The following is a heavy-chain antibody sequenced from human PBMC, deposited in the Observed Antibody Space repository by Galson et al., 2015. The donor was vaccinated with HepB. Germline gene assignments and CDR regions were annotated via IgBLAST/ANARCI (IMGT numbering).Heavy chain of an antibody. CDR1: GFTFSTYA. CDR2: IWHDGSNQ. J-gene: IGHJ4*02. CDR3: VRESLMAMVTFDL. V-gene: IGHV3-33*08. Sequence: SLRLSCAASGFTFSTYAMHWVRQAPGKGLECVAMIWHDGSNQLYADSVKGRFTISRDNSKNTLYLQMNSLRAEDTAVYYCVRESLMAMVTFDLWGRGTLVTVSS. D-gene: IGHD5-18*01.